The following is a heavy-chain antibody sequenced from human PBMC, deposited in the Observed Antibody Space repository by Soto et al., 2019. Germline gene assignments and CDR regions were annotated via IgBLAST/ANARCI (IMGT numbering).Heavy chain of an antibody. CDR2: IIPIFGTA. CDR3: ARRKERSGPHYFDY. J-gene: IGHJ4*02. CDR1: GGTFSSYA. D-gene: IGHD6-25*01. V-gene: IGHV1-69*06. Sequence: SVKVSCKASGGTFSSYAISWVRQAPGQGLEWMGGIIPIFGTAYYAQKFQGRVTITADKSTSTAYMELSSLRPEDTAVYYCARRKERSGPHYFDYWGQGSQVTVSS.